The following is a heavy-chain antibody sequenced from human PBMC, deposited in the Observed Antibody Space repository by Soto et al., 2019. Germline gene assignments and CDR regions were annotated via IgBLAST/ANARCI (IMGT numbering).Heavy chain of an antibody. J-gene: IGHJ5*02. CDR3: ASITIFGVVTTIHP. Sequence: QVQLQQWGAGLLKPSETLSLTCAVYGGSFSGYYWSWIRQPPGKGLEWIGEINHSGSTNYNPSLKSRVTISVDTSKNQFSLKLSSVTAADTAVYYCASITIFGVVTTIHPWGQGTLVTVSS. CDR2: INHSGST. V-gene: IGHV4-34*01. D-gene: IGHD3-3*01. CDR1: GGSFSGYY.